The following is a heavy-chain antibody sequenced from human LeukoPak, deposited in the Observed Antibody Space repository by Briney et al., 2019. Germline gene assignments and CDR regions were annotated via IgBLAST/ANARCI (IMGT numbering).Heavy chain of an antibody. Sequence: GASLQISCKGSGSIFTSYWIGWVRQLPGKGLEWMGIIYPGDSDTRYSPSFQGQVTISADKSISTAYLQWSSLKASDTAMYYCARAGDSSGYYPYYYYYYMDVWGKGTTVTVSS. J-gene: IGHJ6*03. D-gene: IGHD3-22*01. V-gene: IGHV5-51*01. CDR1: GSIFTSYW. CDR2: IYPGDSDT. CDR3: ARAGDSSGYYPYYYYYYMDV.